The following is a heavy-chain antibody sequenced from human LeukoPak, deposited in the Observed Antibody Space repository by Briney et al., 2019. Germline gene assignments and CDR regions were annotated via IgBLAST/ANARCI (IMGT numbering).Heavy chain of an antibody. V-gene: IGHV3-30*03. CDR1: GFTFSSYG. Sequence: GGSLRLSCAASGFTFSSYGMHWVRQAPGKGLEWVAVISYDGSNKYYADSVRGRFTISRDNSKNTLYLQMNSLRAEDTAVYYCAIDDGDSAFDYWGQGTLVTVSS. CDR2: ISYDGSNK. D-gene: IGHD4-17*01. J-gene: IGHJ4*02. CDR3: AIDDGDSAFDY.